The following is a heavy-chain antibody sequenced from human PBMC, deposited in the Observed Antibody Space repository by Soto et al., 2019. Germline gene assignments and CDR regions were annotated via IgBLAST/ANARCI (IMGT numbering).Heavy chain of an antibody. CDR3: ASVDQQQLVCDY. D-gene: IGHD6-13*01. CDR2: IYYSGST. Sequence: LSLTCTVSGGSISSGDYYWSWIRQPPGKGLEWIGYIYYSGSTYYNPSLKSRVTISVDTSKNQFSLKLGSVTAADTAVYYCASVDQQQLVCDYWGQGTLVTVSS. CDR1: GGSISSGDYY. J-gene: IGHJ4*02. V-gene: IGHV4-30-4*01.